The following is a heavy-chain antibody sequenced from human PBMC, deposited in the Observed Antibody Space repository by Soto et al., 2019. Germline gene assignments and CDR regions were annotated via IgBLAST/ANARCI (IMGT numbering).Heavy chain of an antibody. CDR3: ASQLEQHYFDY. J-gene: IGHJ4*02. CDR2: IYYTGST. V-gene: IGHV4-30-4*01. D-gene: IGHD1-1*01. CDR1: GGSISGGDYY. Sequence: SETLSLTCTVSGGSISGGDYYWSWIRQPPGKGLEWIGYIYYTGSTYYNPSLKSRVSMSVDTSKNQFSLKLSSVTAADTAVYYCASQLEQHYFDYWGQGTLVTVSS.